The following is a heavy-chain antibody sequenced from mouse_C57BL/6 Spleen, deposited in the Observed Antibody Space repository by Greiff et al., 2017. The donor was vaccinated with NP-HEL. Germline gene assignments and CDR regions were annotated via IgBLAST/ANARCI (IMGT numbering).Heavy chain of an antibody. CDR1: GYSITSGYY. CDR2: ISYDGSN. J-gene: IGHJ4*01. Sequence: ESGPGLVKPSQSLSLTCSVTGYSITSGYYWNWIRQFPGNKLEWMGYISYDGSNNYNPSLKNRISITRDTSKNQFFLKLNSVTTEDTATYYCARGEDGYYDYAMDYWGQGTSVTVSS. CDR3: ARGEDGYYDYAMDY. V-gene: IGHV3-6*01. D-gene: IGHD2-3*01.